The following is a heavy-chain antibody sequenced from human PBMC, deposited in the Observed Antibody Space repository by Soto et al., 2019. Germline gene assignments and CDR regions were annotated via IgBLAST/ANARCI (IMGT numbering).Heavy chain of an antibody. D-gene: IGHD2-2*01. Sequence: QVQLVQSGAEVKKPGSSVKVSCKASGGTFSSYTISWVRQAPGQGLEWMGRIIPILGIANYAQKFQGRVTITADKATSTAYMELSSLRSEETAVYYCAEGVPAAAHGEDAFDIWGQGTMVCVSS. V-gene: IGHV1-69*02. J-gene: IGHJ3*02. CDR3: AEGVPAAAHGEDAFDI. CDR1: GGTFSSYT. CDR2: IIPILGIA.